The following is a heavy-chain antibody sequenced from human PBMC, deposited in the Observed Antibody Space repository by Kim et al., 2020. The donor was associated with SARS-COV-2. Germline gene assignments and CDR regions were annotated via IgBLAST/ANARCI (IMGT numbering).Heavy chain of an antibody. CDR1: GYTFTSYA. D-gene: IGHD5-18*01. CDR3: ARDHYPMDTARAMGLYYYYYCGMDV. J-gene: IGHJ6*02. CDR2: INTNTGNP. Sequence: ASVKVSCKASGYTFTSYAMNWVRQAPGQGLEWMGWINTNTGNPTYAQGFTGRFVFSLDTSVSTAYLQISSLKAEDTAVYYCARDHYPMDTARAMGLYYYYYCGMDVWGQGTPVTVSS. V-gene: IGHV7-4-1*02.